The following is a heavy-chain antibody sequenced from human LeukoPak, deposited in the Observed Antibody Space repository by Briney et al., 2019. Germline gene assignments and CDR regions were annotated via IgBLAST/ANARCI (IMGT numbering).Heavy chain of an antibody. CDR1: GFTVSSNY. V-gene: IGHV3-53*01. J-gene: IGHJ6*02. Sequence: QSGGSLRLSCAASGFTVSSNYMSWVRQAPGKGLEWVSVIYSGGSTYYADSVKGRFTISRNNSKNTLYLQMNSLRAEDTAVYYCARDQRPSIWVNKRENYYYYYGMDVWGQGTTVTVSS. CDR2: IYSGGST. CDR3: ARDQRPSIWVNKRENYYYYYGMDV. D-gene: IGHD7-27*01.